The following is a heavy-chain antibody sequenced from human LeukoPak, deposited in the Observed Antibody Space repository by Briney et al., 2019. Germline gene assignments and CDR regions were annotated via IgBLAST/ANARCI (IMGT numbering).Heavy chain of an antibody. CDR2: MNPNSGNT. D-gene: IGHD3-22*01. V-gene: IGHV1-8*02. Sequence: ASVKVSCKASGYTFTGYYMHWVRQATGQGLEWMGWMNPNSGNTGYAQKFQGRVTMTRNTSISTAYMELSSLRSEDTAVYYCARGENHYYDSSGYYSWGQGTLVTVSS. J-gene: IGHJ4*02. CDR1: GYTFTGYY. CDR3: ARGENHYYDSSGYYS.